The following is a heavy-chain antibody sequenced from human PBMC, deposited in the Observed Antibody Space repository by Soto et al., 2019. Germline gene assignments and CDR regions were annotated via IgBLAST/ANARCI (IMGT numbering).Heavy chain of an antibody. CDR1: GFTFSSYG. D-gene: IGHD3-16*01. J-gene: IGHJ4*02. Sequence: PGGSLRLSCAASGFTFSSYGMHWVRQAPGKGLEWVAVIWYDGSNKYCADSVNGRFTISRDNSKNTLYLQMNSLRAEDTAVYYCARDHGGAAPDYWGQGTLVTVSS. CDR3: ARDHGGAAPDY. V-gene: IGHV3-33*01. CDR2: IWYDGSNK.